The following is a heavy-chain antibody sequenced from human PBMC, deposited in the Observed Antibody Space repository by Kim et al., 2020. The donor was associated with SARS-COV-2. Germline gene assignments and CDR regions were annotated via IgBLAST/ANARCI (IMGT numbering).Heavy chain of an antibody. V-gene: IGHV4-59*13. D-gene: IGHD3-10*02. CDR2: IYYSGST. J-gene: IGHJ6*02. Sequence: SETLSLTCTVSGGSISSYYWSWIRQPPGKGLEWIGYIYYSGSTNYNPSLKSRVTISVDTSKNQFSLKLSSVTAADTAVYYCAGDVFQNYYYYGMDVWGQGTTVTLSS. CDR1: GGSISSYY. CDR3: AGDVFQNYYYYGMDV.